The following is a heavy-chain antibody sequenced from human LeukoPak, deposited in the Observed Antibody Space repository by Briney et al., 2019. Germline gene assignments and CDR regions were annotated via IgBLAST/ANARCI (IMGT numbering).Heavy chain of an antibody. CDR1: GGSFSGYY. CDR3: ARGTTTIFGVVIPRKYNWFDP. V-gene: IGHV4-34*01. CDR2: INHSGST. J-gene: IGHJ5*02. Sequence: SETLSLTCAVYGGSFSGYYWSWIRQPPGEGLEWIGEINHSGSTNYNPSLKSRVTISVDTSKNQFSLKLSSVTAADTAVYYCARGTTTIFGVVIPRKYNWFDPWGQGTLVTVSS. D-gene: IGHD3-3*01.